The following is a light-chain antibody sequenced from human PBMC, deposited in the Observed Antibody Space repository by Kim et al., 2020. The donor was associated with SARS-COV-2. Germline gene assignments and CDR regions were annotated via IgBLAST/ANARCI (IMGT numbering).Light chain of an antibody. V-gene: IGLV7-46*01. J-gene: IGLJ2*01. CDR3: LLYYSGARV. CDR1: TGAVTSGHY. Sequence: PGGTVTLTCGSSTGAVTSGHYPYWFQQKPGQAPTTLIYDTSSKNSWTPARFSGSLLGGKAALTLSGAQPEDEADYYCLLYYSGARVFGGGTQLTVL. CDR2: DTS.